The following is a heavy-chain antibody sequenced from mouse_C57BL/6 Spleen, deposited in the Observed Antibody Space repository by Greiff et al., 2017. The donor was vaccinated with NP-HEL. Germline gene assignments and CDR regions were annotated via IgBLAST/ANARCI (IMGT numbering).Heavy chain of an antibody. CDR3: AIYYDYPYYAMDY. CDR1: GYSITSGYY. V-gene: IGHV3-6*01. CDR2: ISYDGSN. Sequence: ESGPGLVKPSQSLSLTCSVTGYSITSGYYWNWIRQFPGNKLEWMGYISYDGSNNYNPSLKNRISITRDTSKNQFFLKLNSVTTEDTATYYCAIYYDYPYYAMDYWGQGTSVTVSS. J-gene: IGHJ4*01. D-gene: IGHD2-4*01.